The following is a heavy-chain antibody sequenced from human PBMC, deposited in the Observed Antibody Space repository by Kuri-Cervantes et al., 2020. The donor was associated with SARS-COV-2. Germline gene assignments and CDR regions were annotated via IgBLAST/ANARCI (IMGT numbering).Heavy chain of an antibody. J-gene: IGHJ6*03. CDR3: EKVVVAATPREGYYYYMDV. V-gene: IGHV3-23*01. D-gene: IGHD2-15*01. CDR1: GFTFSSHA. CDR2: ISGSGGST. Sequence: GESLKISCAASGFTFSSHAMSWVLQAPGKGLEWVSAISGSGGSTYYADSVKGRFTISRDNSKNTLYLQMNNLRAEDTAVYYCEKVVVAATPREGYYYYMDVWGKGTTVTVSS.